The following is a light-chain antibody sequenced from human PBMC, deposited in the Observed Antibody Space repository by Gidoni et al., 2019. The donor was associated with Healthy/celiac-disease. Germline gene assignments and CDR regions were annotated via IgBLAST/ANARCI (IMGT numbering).Light chain of an antibody. Sequence: EIVLTQSPGTLSLSPGERATLSCRASQSVSSSYLAWYQQKPGQAPRLLIYGASSRATGIPDRFSGSGSGTDFTLTISRLEPEDFAVYYCQQYGSSPIFTFGSXTKVDIK. J-gene: IGKJ3*01. CDR3: QQYGSSPIFT. CDR1: QSVSSSY. V-gene: IGKV3-20*01. CDR2: GAS.